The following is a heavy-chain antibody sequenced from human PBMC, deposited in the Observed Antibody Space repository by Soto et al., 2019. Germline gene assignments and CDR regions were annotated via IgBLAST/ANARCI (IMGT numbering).Heavy chain of an antibody. CDR2: IRSKAYGGTT. CDR1: GFTFGDYA. J-gene: IGHJ4*02. V-gene: IGHV3-49*03. D-gene: IGHD1-26*01. Sequence: GGSLRLSCTASGFTFGDYAMRWFRQAAGKGLEWLGFIRSKAYGGTTEYAASVKGRFTISRDDSKSITYRQMNSLKTEDTAVYYCTREGDEGATIFFDYWGQGPRSTVPQ. CDR3: TREGDEGATIFFDY.